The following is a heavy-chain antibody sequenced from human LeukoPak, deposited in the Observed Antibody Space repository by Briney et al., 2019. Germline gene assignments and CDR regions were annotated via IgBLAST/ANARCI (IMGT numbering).Heavy chain of an antibody. D-gene: IGHD4-11*01. Sequence: ASVKVSCKASGGTFSSYAISWVRQAPGQGLEWMGGIIPIFGTANYAQKFQGRVTITADKSTSTAYMELSSLRSEDTAVYYCAKCDYNYDAFDIWGQGTMVTVSS. CDR3: AKCDYNYDAFDI. V-gene: IGHV1-69*06. J-gene: IGHJ3*02. CDR1: GGTFSSYA. CDR2: IIPIFGTA.